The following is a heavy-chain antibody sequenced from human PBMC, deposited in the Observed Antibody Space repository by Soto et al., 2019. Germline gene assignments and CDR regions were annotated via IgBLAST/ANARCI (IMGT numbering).Heavy chain of an antibody. J-gene: IGHJ3*02. D-gene: IGHD1-20*01. CDR1: GGSISSYY. V-gene: IGHV4-59*08. CDR3: ARLTADAFDI. Sequence: SETLSLTCTVSGGSISSYYWSWIRQPPGKGLEWIGYIYYSGSTNYNPSLKSRVTISVDTSKNQFSLKLSSVTAADTAVYCCARLTADAFDIWGQGTMVTVSS. CDR2: IYYSGST.